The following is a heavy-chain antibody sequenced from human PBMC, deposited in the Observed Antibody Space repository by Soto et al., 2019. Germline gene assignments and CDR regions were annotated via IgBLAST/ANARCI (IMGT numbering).Heavy chain of an antibody. D-gene: IGHD3-10*01. CDR1: GGSISSSNW. CDR2: IYHSGST. V-gene: IGHV4-4*02. J-gene: IGHJ5*02. Sequence: LSETLSLTCAVSGGSISSSNWWSWVRQPPGKGLEWIGEIYHSGSTNYNPSLKSRVTISVDKSKNQFSLKLSSVTAADTAVYYCAREKGPAPFGETPKYNWFDPWGQGTLVTVSS. CDR3: AREKGPAPFGETPKYNWFDP.